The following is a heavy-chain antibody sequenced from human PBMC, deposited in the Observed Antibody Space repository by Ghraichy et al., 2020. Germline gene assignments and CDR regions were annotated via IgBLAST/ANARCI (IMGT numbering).Heavy chain of an antibody. J-gene: IGHJ4*02. CDR1: GFTFGHYS. V-gene: IGHV3-11*01. CDR3: ARQVADYFDY. Sequence: GESLNISCVGSGFTFGHYSMNWVRQAPGKGLEWISYISSGSSSMAFADSVKGRFTISRDNAKNSVYLQMNSLTAGDTAVYFCARQVADYFDYWGLGTLVTVSS. CDR2: ISSGSSSM.